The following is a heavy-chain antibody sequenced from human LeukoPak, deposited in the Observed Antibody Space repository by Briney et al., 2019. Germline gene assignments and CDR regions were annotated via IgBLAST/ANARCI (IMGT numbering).Heavy chain of an antibody. CDR2: INPNSGGT. V-gene: IGHV1-2*02. D-gene: IGHD3-9*01. J-gene: IGHJ4*02. CDR3: ASLRYFDWLNLY. Sequence: ASVKVSCKASGYTFTGYYMHWVRQAPGQGLEWMGWINPNSGGTNYAQKFQGRVTMTRDTSISTAYMELTSLRSDDTAVYFCASLRYFDWLNLYWGQGTLVTVSS. CDR1: GYTFTGYY.